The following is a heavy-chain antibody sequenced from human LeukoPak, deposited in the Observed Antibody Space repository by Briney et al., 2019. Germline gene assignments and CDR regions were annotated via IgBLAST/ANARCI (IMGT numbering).Heavy chain of an antibody. Sequence: ASVKVSCKASGYTFTSYDINWVRQATGQGLEWMGWMNPNSGNTGYAQKFQGRVTMTRNTSISTAYMELSSLRSEDTAVYYCARGYDFWSGYYRYYYYGMDVWGQGTTVTVSS. V-gene: IGHV1-8*01. J-gene: IGHJ6*02. CDR1: GYTFTSYD. D-gene: IGHD3-3*01. CDR3: ARGYDFWSGYYRYYYYGMDV. CDR2: MNPNSGNT.